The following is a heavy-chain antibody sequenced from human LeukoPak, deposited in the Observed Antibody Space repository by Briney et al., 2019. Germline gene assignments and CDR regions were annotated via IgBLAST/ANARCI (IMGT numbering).Heavy chain of an antibody. D-gene: IGHD5-18*01. Sequence: ASVKVSCKASGYTFTGYYMHWVRQAPGQGLEWMGWINPNSGGTNYGQKFQGRVTMTRDTSISTAYMEVSRLRSDDTAVYYCARGDTAMVSPLDYWSQGTLVTVSS. V-gene: IGHV1-2*02. J-gene: IGHJ4*02. CDR3: ARGDTAMVSPLDY. CDR2: INPNSGGT. CDR1: GYTFTGYY.